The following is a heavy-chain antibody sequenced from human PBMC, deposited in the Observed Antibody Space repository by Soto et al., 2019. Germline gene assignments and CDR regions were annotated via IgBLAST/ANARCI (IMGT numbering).Heavy chain of an antibody. CDR1: GQTFNRYW. Sequence: DVQLAESGGGLVQPGGSLRLSCVASGQTFNRYWMSWVRQAPGKGLEWVANIKQDGSEEYYVDSVKGRFTISRDNAKNTMCLSMYRLRPCARATSDCIGAQGCLVT. CDR3: I. J-gene: IGHJ1*01. V-gene: IGHV3-7*03. CDR2: IKQDGSEE.